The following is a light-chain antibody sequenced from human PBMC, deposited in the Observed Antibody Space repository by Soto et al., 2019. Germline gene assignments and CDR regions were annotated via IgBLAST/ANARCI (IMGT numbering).Light chain of an antibody. CDR3: SSYTNSDTLV. CDR1: SSDVGGYNY. Sequence: QSALTQPASVSGSPGQSITISCTGTSSDVGGYNYVSWYQQHPGQVPKLTIYEVTNRPSGVSSRFSGSKSGNTASLTISGLQAEDEADYYCSSYTNSDTLVFGGGTKLTVL. CDR2: EVT. J-gene: IGLJ3*02. V-gene: IGLV2-14*01.